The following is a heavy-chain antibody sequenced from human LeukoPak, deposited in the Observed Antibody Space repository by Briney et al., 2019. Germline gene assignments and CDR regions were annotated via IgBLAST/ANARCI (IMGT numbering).Heavy chain of an antibody. D-gene: IGHD5-18*01. Sequence: GGSLRLSCAASGFTFSNYGMSWVRQAPGKGLEWVSVIRGSGGGTYYADSVKGRFTISRDNSKNTLYLQMNSLRSEDTAVYYCAREVYSYALDALDLWGQGTMVTVSS. V-gene: IGHV3-23*01. CDR3: AREVYSYALDALDL. CDR2: IRGSGGGT. J-gene: IGHJ3*01. CDR1: GFTFSNYG.